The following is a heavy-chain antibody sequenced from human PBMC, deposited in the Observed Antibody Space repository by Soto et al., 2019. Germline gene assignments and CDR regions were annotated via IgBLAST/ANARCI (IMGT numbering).Heavy chain of an antibody. V-gene: IGHV3-30-3*01. J-gene: IGHJ5*02. CDR1: GSSCPKYP. CDR3: MGGGYSRRSERPDH. D-gene: IGHD4-4*01. Sequence: PGGSLRLACAASGSSCPKYPMHWVRQTPDKGLEWVAVISHDGVTKNSADSVKGRFSISRDNSRNTLYLEMNSLRTEGTAMYDCMGGGYSRRSERPDHWGQGVLRTVSS. CDR2: ISHDGVTK.